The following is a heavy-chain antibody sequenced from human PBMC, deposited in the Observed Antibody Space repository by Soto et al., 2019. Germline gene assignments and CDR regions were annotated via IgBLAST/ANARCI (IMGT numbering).Heavy chain of an antibody. CDR3: ARRIFEVAIYAFDI. D-gene: IGHD3-3*01. Sequence: SETLSLTCTVSGGSMSSSSYYWGWIRQPPGKGLEWIGTIYYSGSTYYNPSLKSRVTVSVDTSKNQFSLNLSSVTAADTAVYYCARRIFEVAIYAFDIWGQGTMVTVSS. V-gene: IGHV4-39*01. CDR1: GGSMSSSSYY. J-gene: IGHJ3*02. CDR2: IYYSGST.